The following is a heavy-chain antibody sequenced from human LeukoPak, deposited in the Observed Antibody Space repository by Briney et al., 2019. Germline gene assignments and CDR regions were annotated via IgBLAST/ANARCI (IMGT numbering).Heavy chain of an antibody. CDR3: ASRGSPVYQDAFDI. V-gene: IGHV3-21*01. D-gene: IGHD2-2*01. CDR2: ISSSSSYI. CDR1: GFTFSSYS. Sequence: PGGSLRLSCAASGFTFSSYSVNWVRQAPGKGLEWVSSISSSSSYIYYADSVKGRFTISRDNAKNSLYLQMNSLRAEDTAVYYCASRGSPVYQDAFDIWGQGTMVTVSS. J-gene: IGHJ3*02.